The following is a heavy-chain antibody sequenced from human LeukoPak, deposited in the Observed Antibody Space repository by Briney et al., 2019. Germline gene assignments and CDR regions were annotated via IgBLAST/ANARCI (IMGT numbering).Heavy chain of an antibody. CDR3: ARLSTVTTFNWFDP. CDR1: GFTVSSNY. J-gene: IGHJ5*02. CDR2: IYSGGST. D-gene: IGHD4-17*01. V-gene: IGHV3-66*04. Sequence: GGSLRLSCAASGFTVSSNYMSWVRQAPGKGLEWVSVIYSGGSTYYADSVKGRFTISRDNSKNTLYLQMNSLRAEDTAVYYCARLSTVTTFNWFDPWGQGTLVTVSS.